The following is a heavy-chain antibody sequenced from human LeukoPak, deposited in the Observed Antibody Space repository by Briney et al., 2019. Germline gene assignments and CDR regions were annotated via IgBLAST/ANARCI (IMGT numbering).Heavy chain of an antibody. CDR1: GFTFGDYA. CDR2: IRSKAYGGTT. J-gene: IGHJ4*02. Sequence: GGSLSCTGSASGFTFGDYAMSWVRQAPGKGLEWVGFIRSKAYGGTTEYAASVTGRFTISRDESKSIAYLQMNSLKTEDTVVYYCTRDGTALAFDYWGQGTLVTVSS. CDR3: TRDGTALAFDY. V-gene: IGHV3-49*04.